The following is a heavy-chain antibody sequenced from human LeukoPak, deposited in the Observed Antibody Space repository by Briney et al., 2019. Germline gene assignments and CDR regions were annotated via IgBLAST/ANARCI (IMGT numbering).Heavy chain of an antibody. V-gene: IGHV4-34*01. CDR2: INHSGST. Sequence: PSETLSLTCAVYGGSFSGYYWSWIRQPPGKGLEWIGEINHSGSTNYNPSLKSRVTMSVDTSKNQFSLKLSSVTAADTAVYYCARTTHLFDYWGQGTLVTVSS. J-gene: IGHJ4*02. D-gene: IGHD2-15*01. CDR1: GGSFSGYY. CDR3: ARTTHLFDY.